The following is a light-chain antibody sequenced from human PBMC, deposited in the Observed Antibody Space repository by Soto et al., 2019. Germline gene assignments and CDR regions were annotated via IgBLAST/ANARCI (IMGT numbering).Light chain of an antibody. V-gene: IGLV2-11*01. Sequence: QSALTQPRSVSGSPGQSVTIPCTGTSSDVGGYNYVSWYQQHPGKAPKLMIYDVTERPSGVPYRFSGSKSGNTASLTISGLQAEDEADYYCCSYAGSYTYVFGTGTKGTGL. CDR3: CSYAGSYTYV. CDR1: SSDVGGYNY. CDR2: DVT. J-gene: IGLJ1*01.